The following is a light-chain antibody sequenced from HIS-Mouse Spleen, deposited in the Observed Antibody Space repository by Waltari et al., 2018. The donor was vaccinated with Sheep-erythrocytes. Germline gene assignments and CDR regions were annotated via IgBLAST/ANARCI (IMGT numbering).Light chain of an antibody. Sequence: DIVMTQSPLSLPVTPGEPASISCRSSQSLLHSNGYNYLDWYLQKPGQSPQFLFYLGSNRAAGVPDRFSGSGSGTEFTLKISRVEAEDVGVYYCMQALQTPLTFGQGTKLEIK. CDR1: QSLLHSNGYNY. CDR3: MQALQTPLT. J-gene: IGKJ2*01. CDR2: LGS. V-gene: IGKV2-28*01.